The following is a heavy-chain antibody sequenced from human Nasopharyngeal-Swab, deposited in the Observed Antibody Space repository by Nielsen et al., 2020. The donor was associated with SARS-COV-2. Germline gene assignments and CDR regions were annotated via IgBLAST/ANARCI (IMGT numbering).Heavy chain of an antibody. CDR2: IDIAGTVT. D-gene: IGHD6-19*01. V-gene: IGHV3-74*03. CDR3: ARGSSDWNGIDY. J-gene: IGHJ4*02. Sequence: VRQAPGKGLVGVSRIDIAGTVTSYADSLKGRFTISRDNAKNTLYLQMNSLSVEDTAIYYCARGSSDWNGIDYWGQGTLVTVSS.